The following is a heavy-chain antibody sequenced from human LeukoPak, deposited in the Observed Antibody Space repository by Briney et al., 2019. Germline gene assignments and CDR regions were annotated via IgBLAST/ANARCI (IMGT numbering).Heavy chain of an antibody. CDR2: ISGSGGST. CDR1: GFTFSSYA. CDR3: AKLQDYYDSSGYLEDY. D-gene: IGHD3-22*01. Sequence: GGSLRLSCAASGFTFSSYAMSWVRQAPGKGLEWVSAISGSGGSTYYADSVKGRFTIPRDNSKNTLYLQMNSLRAEDTAVYYCAKLQDYYDSSGYLEDYWGQGTLVTVSS. J-gene: IGHJ4*02. V-gene: IGHV3-23*01.